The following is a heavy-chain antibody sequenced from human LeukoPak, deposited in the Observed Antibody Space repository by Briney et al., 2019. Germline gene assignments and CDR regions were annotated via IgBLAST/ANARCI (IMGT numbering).Heavy chain of an antibody. V-gene: IGHV3-15*01. J-gene: IGHJ4*02. Sequence: PGGSLRLSCAASGFNFNSYSMNWVRQAPGKGLELVGHIKSRTDGGSTDYSAPVKGRFTVSRDDSKNTVYLQMNSLKTEDSAVYYCATEFYSNGYNFWGQGTTVTVSS. CDR3: ATEFYSNGYNF. CDR1: GFNFNSYS. D-gene: IGHD5-24*01. CDR2: IKSRTDGGST.